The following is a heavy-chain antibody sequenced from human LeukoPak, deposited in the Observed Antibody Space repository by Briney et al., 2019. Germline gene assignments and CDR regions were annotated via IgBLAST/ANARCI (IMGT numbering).Heavy chain of an antibody. CDR3: VRGGWRIIETGGDS. V-gene: IGHV3-48*04. D-gene: IGHD2-15*01. CDR2: ISPTGSTM. Sequence: GGSLRLSCAASEFTFSTYAMNWVRQAPGKGLEWVGYISPTGSTMFYADSVKGRFTLSRDNADNSLYLRMNSLRVEDTALYYCVRGGWRIIETGGDSWGQGTLVTVSS. J-gene: IGHJ4*02. CDR1: EFTFSTYA.